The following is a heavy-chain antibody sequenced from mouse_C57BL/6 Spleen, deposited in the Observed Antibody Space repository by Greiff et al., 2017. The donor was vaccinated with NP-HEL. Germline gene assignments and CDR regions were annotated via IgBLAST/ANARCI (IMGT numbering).Heavy chain of an antibody. CDR1: GYTFTSYW. CDR2: TDPSDSET. J-gene: IGHJ4*01. D-gene: IGHD5-5*01. CDR3: ARSGLPFNGYAMDY. Sequence: QVQLQQPGAELVRPGSSVKLSCKASGYTFTSYWMHWVKQRPIQGLEWIGNTDPSDSETHYNQKFKDKATLTVDKSSSTAYMQLSSLTSEDSAVYCGARSGLPFNGYAMDYWGQGTSVTVSS. V-gene: IGHV1-52*01.